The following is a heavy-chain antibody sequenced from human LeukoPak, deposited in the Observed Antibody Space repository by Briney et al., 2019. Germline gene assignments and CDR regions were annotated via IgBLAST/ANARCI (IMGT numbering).Heavy chain of an antibody. CDR1: GGSISSGSYY. J-gene: IGHJ5*02. D-gene: IGHD2-2*01. CDR3: ARGIGYCSSTSCYEAAAWFDP. Sequence: SQTLSLICTVSGGSISSGSYYWSWIRQPAGKGLEWIGRIYTSGSTNYNPSLKSRVTISVDTSKNQFSLKLSSVTAADTAVYYCARGIGYCSSTSCYEAAAWFDPWGQGTLVTVSS. V-gene: IGHV4-61*02. CDR2: IYTSGST.